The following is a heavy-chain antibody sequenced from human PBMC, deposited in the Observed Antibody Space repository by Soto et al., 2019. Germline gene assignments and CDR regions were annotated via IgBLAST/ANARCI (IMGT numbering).Heavy chain of an antibody. CDR2: ISGSRSTI. CDR3: ARAQVITGASDAFDI. V-gene: IGHV3-48*02. CDR1: GFTFSSYG. D-gene: IGHD7-27*01. J-gene: IGHJ3*02. Sequence: GGSLRLSCAASGFTFSSYGMNWVREAPGKGLEWVSFISGSRSTIYYADSVKGRFTISRDNAKNSLYLQLNSLRDEDTAVYYCARAQVITGASDAFDIWGQGTMVTVSS.